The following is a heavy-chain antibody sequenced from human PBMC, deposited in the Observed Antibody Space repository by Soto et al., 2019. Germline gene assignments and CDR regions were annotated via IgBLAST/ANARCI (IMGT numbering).Heavy chain of an antibody. V-gene: IGHV5-51*01. CDR3: ARHSGVAEDGTD. CDR2: IYPGDSDT. Sequence: PGESLKISCKGSGYSFTTNWIGWVRQMPGKGLEWMGVIYPGDSDTRYSPSFQGQVAISADKSINPAYLQWSSLKASDTAMYYCARHSGVAEDGTDWGQGTLVTSPQ. CDR1: GYSFTTNW. J-gene: IGHJ1*01. D-gene: IGHD6-13*01.